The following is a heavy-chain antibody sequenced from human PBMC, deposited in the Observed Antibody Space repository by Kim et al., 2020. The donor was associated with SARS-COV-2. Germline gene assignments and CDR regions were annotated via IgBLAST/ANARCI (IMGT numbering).Heavy chain of an antibody. D-gene: IGHD6-13*01. V-gene: IGHV4-59*08. CDR3: ARSNGIAAGPYYYYGMDV. CDR1: GGSISSYY. J-gene: IGHJ6*02. CDR2: IYYSGST. Sequence: SETLSLTCTVSGGSISSYYWSWIRQPPGKGLEWIGYIYYSGSTNYNPSLKSRVTISVDTSKNQFSLKLSSVTAADTAVYYCARSNGIAAGPYYYYGMDVWGQGPRSPSP.